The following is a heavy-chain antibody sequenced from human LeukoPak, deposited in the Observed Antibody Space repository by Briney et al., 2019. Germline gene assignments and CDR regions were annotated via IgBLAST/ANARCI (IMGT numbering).Heavy chain of an antibody. V-gene: IGHV3-23*01. CDR1: GFTLNSYG. D-gene: IGHD1-1*01. CDR2: ISGSRT. CDR3: SKDLRIGTLGYFDY. Sequence: GGSLRLSCAASGFTLNSYGMSWVRQAPGKGLEWVSSISGSRTYYADSVKGRFTISRDNSKNTLYLQMSSLRAEDTAVYYCSKDLRIGTLGYFDYWAQGTLVSDSS. J-gene: IGHJ4*02.